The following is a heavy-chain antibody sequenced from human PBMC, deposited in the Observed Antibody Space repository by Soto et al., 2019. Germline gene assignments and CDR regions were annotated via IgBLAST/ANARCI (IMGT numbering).Heavy chain of an antibody. CDR1: GYTFTGYY. CDR3: ARDRYYYGSGSYYISWFDP. CDR2: INPNSGGT. D-gene: IGHD3-10*01. Sequence: GASVKVSCKASGYTFTGYYTHWVRQAPGQGLEWMGWINPNSGGTNYAQKFQGRVTMTRDTSISTAYMELSRLRSDDTAVYYCARDRYYYGSGSYYISWFDPWGQGTLVTVSS. V-gene: IGHV1-2*02. J-gene: IGHJ5*02.